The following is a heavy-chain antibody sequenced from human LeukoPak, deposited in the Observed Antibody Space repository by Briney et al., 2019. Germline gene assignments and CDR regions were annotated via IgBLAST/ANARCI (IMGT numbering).Heavy chain of an antibody. Sequence: GGSLRLSCAASGFTFSSYSMNWVRQAPGKGLEWVSSISSSSSYIYYADSVKGRFTISRDNAKNSLYLQMNSLRAEDTAVYYCATDCSSTSCYTGDYWGRGTLVTVSS. CDR2: ISSSSSYI. J-gene: IGHJ4*02. D-gene: IGHD2-2*02. CDR1: GFTFSSYS. CDR3: ATDCSSTSCYTGDY. V-gene: IGHV3-21*01.